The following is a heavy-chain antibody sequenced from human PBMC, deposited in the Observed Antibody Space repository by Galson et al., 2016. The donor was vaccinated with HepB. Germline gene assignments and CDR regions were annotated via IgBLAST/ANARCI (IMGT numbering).Heavy chain of an antibody. J-gene: IGHJ6*02. Sequence: QSGAEVKKPGESLRISCKGSGYSFTSYWINWVRQMPGKGLEWMGRIDPSDSYTNYSPSFQGHVNISADKSLSTAYLQWSSLKASDTAMYYCARSHCSGGSCYDYYYYGMDVWGQGTTVTVSS. D-gene: IGHD2-15*01. CDR3: ARSHCSGGSCYDYYYYGMDV. CDR1: GYSFTSYW. V-gene: IGHV5-10-1*01. CDR2: IDPSDSYT.